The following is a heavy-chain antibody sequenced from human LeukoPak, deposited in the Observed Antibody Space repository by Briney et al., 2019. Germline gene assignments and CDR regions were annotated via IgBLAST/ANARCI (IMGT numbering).Heavy chain of an antibody. CDR2: IIPIFGTA. CDR1: GGTFSSYA. D-gene: IGHD6-19*01. J-gene: IGHJ4*02. CDR3: ASPVAGTRYFDY. Sequence: ASVKVSCKASGGTFSSYAISWVRQAPGQGLEWMGGIIPIFGTANYAQKFQGRVTITADESTSTAYMELSSLRSEDTAVYYCASPVAGTRYFDYWGQGTPVTVSS. V-gene: IGHV1-69*13.